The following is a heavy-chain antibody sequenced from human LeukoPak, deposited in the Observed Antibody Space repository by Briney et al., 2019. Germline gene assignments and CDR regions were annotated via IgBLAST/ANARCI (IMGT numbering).Heavy chain of an antibody. D-gene: IGHD4-17*01. Sequence: GGSLRLSCAASGFTFSTYSMSWVRQAPGKGLDWVASINQDGSAEYYVDSVRGRFAICRDNAKNSLYLQVNSLRVDDTAVYYCVRLFGGVTTFDYWGQGTLVTVSS. V-gene: IGHV3-7*01. CDR1: GFTFSTYS. CDR2: INQDGSAE. CDR3: VRLFGGVTTFDY. J-gene: IGHJ4*02.